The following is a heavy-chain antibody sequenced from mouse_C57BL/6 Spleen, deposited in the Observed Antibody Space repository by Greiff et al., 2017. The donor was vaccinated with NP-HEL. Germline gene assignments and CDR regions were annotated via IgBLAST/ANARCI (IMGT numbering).Heavy chain of an antibody. V-gene: IGHV5-2*01. J-gene: IGHJ3*01. D-gene: IGHD1-1*01. Sequence: EVHLVESGGGLVQPGESLKLSCESNEYEFPSHDMSWVRKTPEKRLELVADINSDGGSTYYTDTMERRFIISRDNTKKTLYLQMSSLMSEDTALYYCARHGYYGSPFAYWGQGTLVTVSA. CDR3: ARHGYYGSPFAY. CDR1: EYEFPSHD. CDR2: INSDGGST.